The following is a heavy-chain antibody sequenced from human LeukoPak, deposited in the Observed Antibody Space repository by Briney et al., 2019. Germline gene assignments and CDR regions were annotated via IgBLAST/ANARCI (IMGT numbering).Heavy chain of an antibody. CDR3: AKEYGGNSYYYYYMDV. CDR2: IRYDGSNK. Sequence: PGGSLRLSCAASGFTFSSYGMHWVRQAPGKGLEWVAFIRYDGSNKYYADSVKGRFTISRDNSKNTLCLQMNSLRAEDTAVYYCAKEYGGNSYYYYYMDVWGKGTTVTFSS. V-gene: IGHV3-30*02. D-gene: IGHD4-23*01. CDR1: GFTFSSYG. J-gene: IGHJ6*03.